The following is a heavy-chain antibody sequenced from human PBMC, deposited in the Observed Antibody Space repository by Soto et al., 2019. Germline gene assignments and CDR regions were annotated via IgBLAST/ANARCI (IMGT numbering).Heavy chain of an antibody. Sequence: ASVKVSCKASGYTFTSYAMHWVRQAPGQRLEWMGWINAGNGNTKYSQKFQGRVTITRDTSASTAYMELSSLRSEDTAVYYCARDTLYDSSGYYYVGYNWFDPWGQGTLVSVSS. CDR1: GYTFTSYA. J-gene: IGHJ5*02. V-gene: IGHV1-3*01. CDR3: ARDTLYDSSGYYYVGYNWFDP. CDR2: INAGNGNT. D-gene: IGHD3-22*01.